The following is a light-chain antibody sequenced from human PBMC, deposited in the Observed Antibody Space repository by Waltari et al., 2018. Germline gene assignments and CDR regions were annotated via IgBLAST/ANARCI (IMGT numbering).Light chain of an antibody. J-gene: IGLJ3*02. CDR2: RNN. CDR3: AAWDDSLSGPWV. CDR1: SSNIGSNY. Sequence: QSVLTQPPSASGTPGQRVTISCSGSSSNIGSNYVYWYQQLPGTAPKLLIYRNNQRPSGVPDRFSGSKSGPSASLAISGLRSEDEADYYCAAWDDSLSGPWVFGGGTKLTVL. V-gene: IGLV1-47*01.